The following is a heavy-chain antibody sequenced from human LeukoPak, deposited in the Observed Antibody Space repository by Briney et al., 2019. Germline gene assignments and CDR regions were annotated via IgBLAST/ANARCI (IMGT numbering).Heavy chain of an antibody. CDR3: ARDRGNSYNGGIDY. Sequence: GGSLRLSCAASGFTFNNYAVHWVRQAPGKGLEWVAVISYHASNKYYADSVKGRFTISRDNSKSTVYLQMNSLRPEDTAVYYCARDRGNSYNGGIDYWGQGTLVTVSS. J-gene: IGHJ4*02. D-gene: IGHD1-1*01. CDR2: ISYHASNK. V-gene: IGHV3-30-3*01. CDR1: GFTFNNYA.